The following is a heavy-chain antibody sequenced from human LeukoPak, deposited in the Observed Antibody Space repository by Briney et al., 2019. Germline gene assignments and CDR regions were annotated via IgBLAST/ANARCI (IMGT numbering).Heavy chain of an antibody. J-gene: IGHJ1*01. CDR3: ARRSEYFQD. Sequence: ASXXLSLTCAVSGYSISSGFYWGWIRQPPGEGLDCIGSIYHSGSTYYNPSLKIRVTISLDTSKNQFSLRLSSVTAADTAVYYCARRSEYFQDWGQGTLLTVSS. CDR1: GYSISSGFY. CDR2: IYHSGST. V-gene: IGHV4-38-2*01.